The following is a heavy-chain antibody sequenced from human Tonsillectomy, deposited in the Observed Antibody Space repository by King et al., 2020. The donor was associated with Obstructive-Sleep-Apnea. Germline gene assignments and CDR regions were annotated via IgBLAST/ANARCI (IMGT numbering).Heavy chain of an antibody. V-gene: IGHV3-7*03. D-gene: IGHD2-2*01. CDR2: MKQDGSEI. CDR1: GFTFGAHW. Sequence: VQLVESGGGLVQPGGSLRLSCEASGFTFGAHWMSWVRQAPGKGLEWVANMKQDGSEIHHVGSVSGRFTISRDNAKNSLYLQMNSLRAEDTAVYYCARIRGHCSTTRCYAQGYFDLWGRGTLVTVSS. J-gene: IGHJ2*01. CDR3: ARIRGHCSTTRCYAQGYFDL.